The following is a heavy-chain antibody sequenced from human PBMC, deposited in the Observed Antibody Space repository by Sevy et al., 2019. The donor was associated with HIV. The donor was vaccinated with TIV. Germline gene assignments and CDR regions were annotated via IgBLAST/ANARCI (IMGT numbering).Heavy chain of an antibody. D-gene: IGHD5-18*01. J-gene: IGHJ4*02. Sequence: SETLSLTCAVSGYSISSGYYWGWIRQPPGKGLEWIGSIYHSGGTFYNPSLKSRVTISIDTSKNHFSLNLTSVTAADTALYYCARVGYIYDDYWGQGTLVTVSS. V-gene: IGHV4-38-2*01. CDR1: GYSISSGYY. CDR2: IYHSGGT. CDR3: ARVGYIYDDY.